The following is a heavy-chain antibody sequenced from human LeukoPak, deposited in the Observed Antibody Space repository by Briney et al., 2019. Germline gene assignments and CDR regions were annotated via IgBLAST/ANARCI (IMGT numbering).Heavy chain of an antibody. Sequence: GGSLRLSCAASGFSFSHYAMNWVRQAPGKGLEWVSGISCGGGNTSYADSVKGRFTISSDNSKNTLYLQMNSLRADDTAVYYCAKDRWLDTAARPMDYWGQGSMVTVSS. CDR3: AKDRWLDTAARPMDY. CDR1: GFSFSHYA. CDR2: ISCGGGNT. D-gene: IGHD6-6*01. J-gene: IGHJ4*02. V-gene: IGHV3-23*01.